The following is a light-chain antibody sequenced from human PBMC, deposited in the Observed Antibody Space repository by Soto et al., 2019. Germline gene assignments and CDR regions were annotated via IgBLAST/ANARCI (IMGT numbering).Light chain of an antibody. V-gene: IGLV1-40*01. CDR3: QSYDSSLSGPV. CDR2: GNS. CDR1: SSNIGASYA. Sequence: QSVLTQPPSVSGAPGQRVTISCTGSSSNIGASYAVHWYQQLPGTAPKLLIYGNSNRPSGVPDRFSGSKSGASASLAITGLHAEDDADYYCQSYDSSLSGPVFGGGTQLTVL. J-gene: IGLJ3*02.